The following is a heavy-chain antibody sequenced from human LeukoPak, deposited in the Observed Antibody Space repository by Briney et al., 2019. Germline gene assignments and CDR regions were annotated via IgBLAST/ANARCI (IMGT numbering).Heavy chain of an antibody. J-gene: IGHJ4*02. D-gene: IGHD5-12*01. CDR1: GGSFTKFW. CDR3: ARLGYSGYGFFDY. CDR2: IYPADSDT. Sequence: GESLKISCEGSGGSFTKFWIGWVRQMPGKGLELMGIIYPADSDTRYSPSFQGQVTISADKSISTAYLQWSSLKTSDTAMYYCARLGYSGYGFFDYWGQGTLVTVSS. V-gene: IGHV5-51*01.